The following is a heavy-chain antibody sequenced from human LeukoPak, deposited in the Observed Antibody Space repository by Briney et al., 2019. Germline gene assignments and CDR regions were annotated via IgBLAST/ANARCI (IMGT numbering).Heavy chain of an antibody. J-gene: IGHJ4*02. Sequence: PGGSLRLSCAASGFTFSRNVMHWVRQAPGKGLEWVALISYDGNNKFYADSVKGRFTISRDNSRNTLFLQMNSLRGEDAAVYSCARGGIPTGPYYYFYYIDFWGQGTLVTVSS. CDR2: ISYDGNNK. V-gene: IGHV3-30*01. CDR1: GFTFSRNV. D-gene: IGHD2/OR15-2a*01. CDR3: ARGGIPTGPYYYFYYIDF.